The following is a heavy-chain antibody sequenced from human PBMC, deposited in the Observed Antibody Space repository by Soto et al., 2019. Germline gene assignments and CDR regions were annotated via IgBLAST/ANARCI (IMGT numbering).Heavy chain of an antibody. V-gene: IGHV1-69*06. CDR3: ARGPPRGSYDI. J-gene: IGHJ6*02. D-gene: IGHD3-10*01. CDR1: RGPFSDYP. CDR2: SIPILAAP. Sequence: QVRLVQSGAEVKRPGSSVKVSCKASRGPFSDYPINWVRQAPGQGLEWMGGSIPILAAPNYAPKFQGRVTITADKSTSTDYFEINSLTSGDTAVYFCARGPPRGSYDIWGQGTPVIVSS.